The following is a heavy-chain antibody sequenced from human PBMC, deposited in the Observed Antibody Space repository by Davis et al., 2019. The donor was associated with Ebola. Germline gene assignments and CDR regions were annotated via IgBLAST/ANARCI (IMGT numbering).Heavy chain of an antibody. CDR3: ARPVAARVADAFDI. V-gene: IGHV5-51*01. J-gene: IGHJ3*02. CDR2: IYPGDSDT. Sequence: GESLKISCKGSGYSFTSYWIGWVRQMPGKGLEWMGIIYPGDSDTRYSPSFQGQVTISADKSISTSYLQWSILKASETAMYYCARPVAARVADAFDIWGQGTMVTVSS. D-gene: IGHD6-19*01. CDR1: GYSFTSYW.